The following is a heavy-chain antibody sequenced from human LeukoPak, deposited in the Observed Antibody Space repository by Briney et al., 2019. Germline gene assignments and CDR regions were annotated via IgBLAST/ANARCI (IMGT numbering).Heavy chain of an antibody. CDR1: GFTFSSYA. Sequence: PGGSLRRSCAASGFTFSSYAMSWVRQAPGNGLEWVSAISGSGGSTYYADSVKGRFTISRDNSKNTLYLQMNSLRAEDTAVYYCAKDVRCSSTSCLFDYWGQGTLVTVSS. CDR2: ISGSGGST. CDR3: AKDVRCSSTSCLFDY. J-gene: IGHJ4*02. D-gene: IGHD2-2*01. V-gene: IGHV3-23*01.